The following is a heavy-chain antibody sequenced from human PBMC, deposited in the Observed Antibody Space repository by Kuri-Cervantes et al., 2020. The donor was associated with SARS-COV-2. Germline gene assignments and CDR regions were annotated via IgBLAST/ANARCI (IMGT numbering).Heavy chain of an antibody. CDR1: GGTFSSYA. CDR2: IIPIFGTA. Sequence: SVNVSCKASGGTFSSYAISWVRQAPGQGLEWMGGIIPIFGTANYAQKFQGRVTMTRDTSTSTVYMELSSLRSEDTAVYYCARDSFRWMGANSGQQLWHKNYYYYGMDVWGQGTTVTVSS. V-gene: IGHV1-69*05. CDR3: ARDSFRWMGANSGQQLWHKNYYYYGMDV. D-gene: IGHD5-18*01. J-gene: IGHJ6*02.